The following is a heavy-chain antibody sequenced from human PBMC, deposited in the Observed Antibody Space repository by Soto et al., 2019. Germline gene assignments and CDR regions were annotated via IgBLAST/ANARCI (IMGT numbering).Heavy chain of an antibody. CDR1: GYTFTSYD. D-gene: IGHD3-16*02. Sequence: GASVKVSCKASGYTFTSYDINWVRHATGQGLEWMGWMNPNSGNTGYAQKFQGRVTMTRNTSISTAYMELSSLRSEDTAVYYCARERGEELSPEVSSWFDPWGQGTLVTVSS. V-gene: IGHV1-8*01. CDR2: MNPNSGNT. J-gene: IGHJ5*02. CDR3: ARERGEELSPEVSSWFDP.